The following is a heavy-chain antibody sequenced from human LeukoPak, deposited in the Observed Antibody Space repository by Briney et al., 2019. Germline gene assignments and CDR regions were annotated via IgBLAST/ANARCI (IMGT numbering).Heavy chain of an antibody. D-gene: IGHD6-13*01. CDR3: ARHLQLEHFDY. CDR2: IYYSGST. V-gene: IGHV4-39*01. J-gene: IGHJ4*02. Sequence: WIRQPPGKGLEWTGSIYYSGSTYYNPSLKSRVTISVDTSKNQFSLKLSSVTAADTAVYYCARHLQLEHFDYWGQGTLVTVSS.